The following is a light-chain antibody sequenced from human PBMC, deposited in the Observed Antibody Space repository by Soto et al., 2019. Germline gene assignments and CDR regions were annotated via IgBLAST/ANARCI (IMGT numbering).Light chain of an antibody. J-gene: IGKJ2*01. V-gene: IGKV3-15*01. CDR2: GAS. CDR3: HQYNNWPPYT. Sequence: EIVMTQSPATLSVSPGERVTLSCRASQSVSSDLAWYQQKPGQAPRLLIYGASTRATGIPARFSGSGSGTDFTLDISSLQSEDFALYYCHQYNNWPPYTFGQGTKVDIK. CDR1: QSVSSD.